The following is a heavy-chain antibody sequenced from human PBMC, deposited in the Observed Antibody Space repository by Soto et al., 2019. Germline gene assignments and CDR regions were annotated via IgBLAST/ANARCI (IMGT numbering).Heavy chain of an antibody. CDR1: GYIFTSYA. V-gene: IGHV1-3*01. CDR2: INAGNGNT. Sequence: ASVKVSCKASGYIFTSYAIHWVRQAPGQRPEWMGWINAGNGNTKYAQNLLDRVTFTRDTSASTVHMELSSLRSEDTAVYYCARGNTAPADYWGRGTLVTVSS. CDR3: ARGNTAPADY. J-gene: IGHJ4*02.